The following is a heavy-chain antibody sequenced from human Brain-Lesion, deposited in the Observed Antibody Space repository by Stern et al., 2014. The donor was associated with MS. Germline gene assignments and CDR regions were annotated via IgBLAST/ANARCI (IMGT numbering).Heavy chain of an antibody. J-gene: IGHJ4*02. CDR2: ITWDGGST. CDR3: AGGLGF. V-gene: IGHV3-43D*03. D-gene: IGHD2-21*01. Sequence: EVQLVESGGVVVQPGGSLRLSCAASGFTFDDYAMHWVRQAPGKGLEWVSLITWDGGSTSYTDSVKGRFSISRDNRKSFLYLQMNSLRPEDTALYYCAGGLGFWGRGTLVTVSP. CDR1: GFTFDDYA.